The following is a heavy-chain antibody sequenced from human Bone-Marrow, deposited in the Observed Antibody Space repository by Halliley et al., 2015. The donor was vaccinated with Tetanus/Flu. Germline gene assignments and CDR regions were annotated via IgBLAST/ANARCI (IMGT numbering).Heavy chain of an antibody. Sequence: AASGFTFSSYAMSWVRQAPGKGLEWVSAISGSGGSTYYADSVKGRFTISRDNSKNTLYLQMNSLRAEDTAVYYCALTYYYGSGRPVRFDYWGQGTLVTVSS. V-gene: IGHV3-23*01. CDR3: ALTYYYGSGRPVRFDY. D-gene: IGHD3-10*01. CDR1: GFTFSSYA. J-gene: IGHJ4*02. CDR2: ISGSGGST.